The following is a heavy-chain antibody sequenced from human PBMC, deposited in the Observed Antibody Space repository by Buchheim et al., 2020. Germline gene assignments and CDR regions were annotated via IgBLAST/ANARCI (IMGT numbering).Heavy chain of an antibody. CDR2: ISCSGGST. CDR3: AKDRGDYYDSSGHTDAFDI. Sequence: EVQLLESGGGLVQPGGSLRLSCAASGFTFSSYAMSWVRQAPGKGLEWVSAISCSGGSTYYADSVKGRFTISRDNSKNTLYLQMNSLRAEDTAVYYCAKDRGDYYDSSGHTDAFDIWGQGT. J-gene: IGHJ3*02. CDR1: GFTFSSYA. D-gene: IGHD3-22*01. V-gene: IGHV3-23*01.